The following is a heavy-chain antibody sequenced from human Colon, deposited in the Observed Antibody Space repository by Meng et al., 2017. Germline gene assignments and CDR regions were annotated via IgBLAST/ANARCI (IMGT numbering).Heavy chain of an antibody. V-gene: IGHV3-74*01. CDR1: GFSFSDFW. CDR3: ARDLHIAAANY. Sequence: EVLLVQSGGGLVQRGGSLRVSCEATGFSFSDFWMHWVRQVPGKGLEWVSRIIGDGSARDYADSVKGRFIISRDKAKTTVYLEMNNLRAEDTAIYYCARDLHIAAANYWGQGTLVTVSS. CDR2: IIGDGSAR. D-gene: IGHD6-13*01. J-gene: IGHJ4*02.